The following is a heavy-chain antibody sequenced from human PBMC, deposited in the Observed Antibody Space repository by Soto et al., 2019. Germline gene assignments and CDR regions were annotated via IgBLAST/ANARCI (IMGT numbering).Heavy chain of an antibody. CDR3: ARELEGGVFDI. V-gene: IGHV4-30-4*08. Sequence: SETLSLTCTVSGGSISNGDYYWTWIRQHPVKGLEWVGYIYYTGSTYYNPSLRNRATISVDESSNHLSLRLSSVTAADTAVYYCARELEGGVFDIWGRGTLVTVSS. D-gene: IGHD2-8*02. CDR2: IYYTGST. J-gene: IGHJ3*02. CDR1: GGSISNGDYY.